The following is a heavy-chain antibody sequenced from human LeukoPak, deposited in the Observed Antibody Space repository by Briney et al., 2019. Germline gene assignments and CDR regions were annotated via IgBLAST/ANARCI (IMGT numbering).Heavy chain of an antibody. V-gene: IGHV3-23*01. CDR1: GFTFSSYA. J-gene: IGHJ6*03. CDR2: ISGSGGST. D-gene: IGHD2-15*01. CDR3: AKSAGYCSGGSCYDYYYMDV. Sequence: GGSLRLSCAASGFTFSSYAMSWVRQAPGKRLEWVSAISGSGGSTYYADSVKGRFTISRDNSKNTLYLQMNSLRAEDTAVYYCAKSAGYCSGGSCYDYYYMDVGAKGTTVTVSS.